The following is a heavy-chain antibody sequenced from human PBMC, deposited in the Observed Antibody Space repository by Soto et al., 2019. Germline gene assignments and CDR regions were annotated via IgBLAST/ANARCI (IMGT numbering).Heavy chain of an antibody. V-gene: IGHV5-10-1*01. CDR2: IDPGDSYS. Sequence: PGESLKISCKGSGYRFTNYWITWVRQMPGKGLEWMGSIDPGDSYSNYSPSFQGHITMSTDKSINTAYLQWSSLEASDTAMYYCARRRDYNYGDIDFWGQGTLVTVSS. J-gene: IGHJ4*02. D-gene: IGHD4-17*01. CDR1: GYRFTNYW. CDR3: ARRRDYNYGDIDF.